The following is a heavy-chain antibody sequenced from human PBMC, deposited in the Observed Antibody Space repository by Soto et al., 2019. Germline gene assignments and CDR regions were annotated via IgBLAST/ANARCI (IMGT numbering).Heavy chain of an antibody. V-gene: IGHV3-30-3*01. Sequence: QVQLVESGGGVVQPGRSLRLSCAASGFTFSSYAMHWVRQAPGKGLEWVAVISYDGSNKYYADSVKGRFTISRDNSKNTLYLKMNSLRAGDRAVYYCASKNHLGGAPMGGSFDLGGRGTLVTVSS. CDR1: GFTFSSYA. CDR3: ASKNHLGGAPMGGSFDL. CDR2: ISYDGSNK. D-gene: IGHD3-16*01. J-gene: IGHJ2*01.